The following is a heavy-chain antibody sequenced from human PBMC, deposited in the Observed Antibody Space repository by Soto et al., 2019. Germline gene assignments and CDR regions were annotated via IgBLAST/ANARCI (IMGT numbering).Heavy chain of an antibody. Sequence: EVQLVESGGGLVQPGGSLRLSCAASGFTLSDHYIDWVRQAPGKGLEWVGRSRDKAQRYSTEYAASVKGRFFTSRDDSRNSVFLQMNSLKTEDTAVYYCVRATCFSDSSHYTRCFDYWGQGTLVTVSS. CDR2: SRDKAQRYST. V-gene: IGHV3-72*01. CDR3: VRATCFSDSSHYTRCFDY. J-gene: IGHJ4*02. CDR1: GFTLSDHY. D-gene: IGHD3-22*01.